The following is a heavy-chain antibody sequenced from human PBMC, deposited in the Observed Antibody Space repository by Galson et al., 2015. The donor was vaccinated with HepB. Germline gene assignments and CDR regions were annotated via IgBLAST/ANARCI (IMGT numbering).Heavy chain of an antibody. CDR2: ISSSGSSI. D-gene: IGHD6-6*01. CDR3: ASHSSSSRIDY. CDR1: GFTFSDYY. Sequence: SLRLSCAASGFTFSDYYMSWIRQAPGKGLEWISYISSSGSSIYYADSVKGQFTISRDNAKNSLYLQMNSLRAEDTAVYYCASHSSSSRIDYWGQGTLVTVSS. J-gene: IGHJ4*02. V-gene: IGHV3-11*01.